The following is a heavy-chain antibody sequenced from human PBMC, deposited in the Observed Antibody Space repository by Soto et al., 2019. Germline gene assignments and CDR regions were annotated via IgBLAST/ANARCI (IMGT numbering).Heavy chain of an antibody. J-gene: IGHJ5*02. D-gene: IGHD3-22*01. CDR3: ARDYFDSSDYTTNWFDP. CDR1: GDSISNSRFY. Sequence: PSETLSLTCSVSGDSISNSRFYWAWIRQPPGEGLEWIGSIYHTGNAYYNPSLKSRVTIFVDTSKNQFSLKLTFVTAADTALFYCARDYFDSSDYTTNWFDPWGQGTLVTVSS. CDR2: IYHTGNA. V-gene: IGHV4-39*01.